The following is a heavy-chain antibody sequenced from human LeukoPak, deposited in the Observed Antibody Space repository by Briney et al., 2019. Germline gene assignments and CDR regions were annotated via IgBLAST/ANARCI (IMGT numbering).Heavy chain of an antibody. V-gene: IGHV3-30-3*01. CDR2: ISYDGSNK. Sequence: GGSLRLSCAASGFTFSSYAMHWVRQAPGKGLEWVAVISYDGSNKYYADSVKGRFTISRDNSKNTLYLQMNSLRAEDTAAYYCARDPRPDYYYGMDVWGQGTTVTVSS. CDR1: GFTFSSYA. CDR3: ARDPRPDYYYGMDV. J-gene: IGHJ6*02.